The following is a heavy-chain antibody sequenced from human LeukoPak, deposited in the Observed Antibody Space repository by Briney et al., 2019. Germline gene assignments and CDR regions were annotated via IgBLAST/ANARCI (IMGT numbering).Heavy chain of an antibody. CDR3: ARDAFSRISVFGVVSDAFDI. Sequence: GGSLRLSCAASGFTFSSYWMSWVGQAPGKGPEWVANIKQDGGEKYYVDSVKGRFTISRDNAKNSLYLQMNSLRAEDTAVYYCARDAFSRISVFGVVSDAFDIWGQGTMVTVSS. CDR1: GFTFSSYW. J-gene: IGHJ3*02. V-gene: IGHV3-7*01. CDR2: IKQDGGEK. D-gene: IGHD3-3*01.